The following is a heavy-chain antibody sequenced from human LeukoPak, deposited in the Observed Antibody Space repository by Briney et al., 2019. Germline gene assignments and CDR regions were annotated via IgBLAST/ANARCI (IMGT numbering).Heavy chain of an antibody. J-gene: IGHJ4*02. V-gene: IGHV4-39*02. CDR3: ARHRGRYYDSGSYYYFDY. CDR1: GGSISSSGYY. Sequence: SETLSLTCTVSGGSISSSGYYWGWIRQPPGRGLEWVGSVYYTGSTFYNPSLKSRVTTSVDTSKNHFSLNLSSVTAADTAVYYCARHRGRYYDSGSYYYFDYWGQGTLVTVSS. D-gene: IGHD3-10*01. CDR2: VYYTGST.